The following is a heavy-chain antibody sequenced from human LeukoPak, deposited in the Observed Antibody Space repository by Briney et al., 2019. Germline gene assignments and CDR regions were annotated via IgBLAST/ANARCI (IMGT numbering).Heavy chain of an antibody. CDR1: GGSISSYY. V-gene: IGHV4-59*01. CDR3: ARNPTLSPRSGGSHDAFDI. D-gene: IGHD2-15*01. Sequence: SETLSLTCTVSGGSISSYYWSWIRQPPGKGLEWIGYIYYSGSTNYNPSLKSRVTISVDTSKNQFSLKLSSVTAADTAVYYCARNPTLSPRSGGSHDAFDIWGQGTMVTVSS. CDR2: IYYSGST. J-gene: IGHJ3*02.